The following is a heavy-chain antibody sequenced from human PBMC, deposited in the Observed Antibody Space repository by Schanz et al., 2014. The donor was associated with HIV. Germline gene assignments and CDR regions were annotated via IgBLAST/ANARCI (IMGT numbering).Heavy chain of an antibody. CDR1: GFTFGDYG. CDR2: IWYDGSNK. CDR3: AKCPTMVRGTGMDV. V-gene: IGHV3-33*06. J-gene: IGHJ6*02. D-gene: IGHD3-10*01. Sequence: QVQLVESGGGVVQPGRSLRLSCAASGFTFGDYGMHWVRQAPGKGLEGVAVIWYDGSNKYYADSVKGRFTIARDNSKNTLYLQVNSLRAEDTAVYYCAKCPTMVRGTGMDVWGQGTTVTVSS.